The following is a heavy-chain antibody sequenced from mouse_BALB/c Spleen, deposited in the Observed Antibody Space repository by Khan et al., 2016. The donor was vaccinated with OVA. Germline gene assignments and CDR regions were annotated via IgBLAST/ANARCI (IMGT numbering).Heavy chain of an antibody. J-gene: IGHJ2*01. V-gene: IGHV14-3*02. CDR1: GLNIKDTY. Sequence: VQLEQSGAELVKSGATVKLSCTASGLNIKDTYMHWLKQWPEQGLEWIGRIDSPNGNTKYDPKFRGKATITADTSSNKALLQLSSLTAEDTAVYYCAKIVSKWGQGTTLTVSS. CDR3: AKIVSK. CDR2: IDSPNGNT.